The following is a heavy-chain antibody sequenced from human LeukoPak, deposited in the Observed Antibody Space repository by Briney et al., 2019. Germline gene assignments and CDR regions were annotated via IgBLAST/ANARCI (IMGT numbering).Heavy chain of an antibody. D-gene: IGHD3-10*01. CDR2: INHSGST. Sequence: SETLSLTCAVYGGSFSGYYWSWIRQPPGKGLEWIGEINHSGSTNYNPSLKSRVTISVDTSKNQFSLKLSSVTAADTAVYYCARLMGRAMVRGVSFDYWGQGTLVTVSS. CDR3: ARLMGRAMVRGVSFDY. CDR1: GGSFSGYY. V-gene: IGHV4-34*01. J-gene: IGHJ4*02.